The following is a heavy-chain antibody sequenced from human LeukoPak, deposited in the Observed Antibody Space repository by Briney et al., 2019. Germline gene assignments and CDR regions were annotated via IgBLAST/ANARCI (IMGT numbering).Heavy chain of an antibody. J-gene: IGHJ5*02. V-gene: IGHV3-23*01. CDR3: AKGPRYNWDDGRNWFDP. Sequence: PGGSLRLSCAASGFTFSSYAMSWVRQAPGKGLEWVSAISGSGGSTYYADSVKGRFTISRDNSKNTLYLQMNSLRAEDTAVYYCAKGPRYNWDDGRNWFDPWGQGTLVTVSS. CDR1: GFTFSSYA. D-gene: IGHD1-1*01. CDR2: ISGSGGST.